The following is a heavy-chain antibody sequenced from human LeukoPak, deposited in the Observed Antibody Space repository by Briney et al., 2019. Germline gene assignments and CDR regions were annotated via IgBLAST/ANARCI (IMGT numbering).Heavy chain of an antibody. CDR3: ARDRGPDSIDYYYYYGMDV. Sequence: PGGSLRLSCAASGLTFSTYAMAWVRQAPGKGLEWVATIDTGGDNTYYADSVKGRFTISRDNSKNTLYLQMNSLRAEDTAVYYCARDRGPDSIDYYYYYGMDVWGQGTTVTVSS. V-gene: IGHV3-23*01. D-gene: IGHD2/OR15-2a*01. CDR2: IDTGGDNT. J-gene: IGHJ6*02. CDR1: GLTFSTYA.